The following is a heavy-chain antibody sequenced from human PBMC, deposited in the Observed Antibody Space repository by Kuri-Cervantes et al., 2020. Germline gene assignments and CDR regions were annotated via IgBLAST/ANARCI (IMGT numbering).Heavy chain of an antibody. J-gene: IGHJ5*02. CDR3: AKVYHRRGPLSFDP. Sequence: SLKISCAASGFIFEGFAMHWVRQAPGKGLEWVSGITWNSDTTGYADSVKGRFTISRDNAKNSPYLQMNSLRAEDTALYYCAKVYHRRGPLSFDPWGQGTLVTVSS. CDR2: ITWNSDTT. CDR1: GFIFEGFA. D-gene: IGHD1-14*01. V-gene: IGHV3-9*01.